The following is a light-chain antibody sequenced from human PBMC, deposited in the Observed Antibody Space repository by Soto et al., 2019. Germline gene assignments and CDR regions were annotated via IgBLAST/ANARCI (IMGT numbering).Light chain of an antibody. CDR1: QSISSW. Sequence: DIQMTPSPSSLAASVGDRGTNTCRASQSISSWLAWYQQKPGKAPKLLIYDASSLESGVPSRFSGGGSGTEFILTISRLQPDDFATYYCQQYNSYWTFGQGTKVDIK. CDR2: DAS. CDR3: QQYNSYWT. V-gene: IGKV1-5*01. J-gene: IGKJ1*01.